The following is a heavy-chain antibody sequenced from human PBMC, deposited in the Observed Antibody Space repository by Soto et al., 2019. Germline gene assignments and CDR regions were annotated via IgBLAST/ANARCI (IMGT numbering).Heavy chain of an antibody. J-gene: IGHJ5*02. V-gene: IGHV5-51*01. D-gene: IGHD3-9*01. CDR1: GYSFTSYW. Sequence: PGESLKISCKGSGYSFTSYWIGWVRQMPGKGLEWMGIIYPGDSDTRYSPSFQGQVTISADKSISTAYLQWSSLKASDTAIFYRPRRAYDILTGYLFDPWGQGTLVTVSS. CDR3: PRRAYDILTGYLFDP. CDR2: IYPGDSDT.